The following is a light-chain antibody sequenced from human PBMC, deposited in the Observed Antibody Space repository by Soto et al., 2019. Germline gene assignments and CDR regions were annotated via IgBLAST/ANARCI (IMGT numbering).Light chain of an antibody. CDR2: LYSDGSH. CDR3: QTWGTGIGV. J-gene: IGLJ3*02. CDR1: SGHSNYA. V-gene: IGLV4-69*01. Sequence: QLVLTQSPSASASLGASVKLTCTLSSGHSNYAIAWHQQQPEKGPRYLMKLYSDGSHTKGDGIPDRFSGSSSGAERYLTISSLQSDDEADYYCQTWGTGIGVFGGGTKLTVL.